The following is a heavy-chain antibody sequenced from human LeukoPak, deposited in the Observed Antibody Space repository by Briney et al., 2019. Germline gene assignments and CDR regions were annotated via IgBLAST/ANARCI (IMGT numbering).Heavy chain of an antibody. CDR2: IYYSGST. J-gene: IGHJ4*02. CDR3: ARVGEGYYDSSDY. D-gene: IGHD3-22*01. V-gene: IGHV4-61*01. CDR1: GGSVSSGSYY. Sequence: SETLFLTCTVSGGSVSSGSYYWSWIRQPPGKGLEWIGYIYYSGSTNYNPSLKSRVTISVDTSKNQFSLKLSSVTAADTAVYYCARVGEGYYDSSDYWGQGTLVTVSS.